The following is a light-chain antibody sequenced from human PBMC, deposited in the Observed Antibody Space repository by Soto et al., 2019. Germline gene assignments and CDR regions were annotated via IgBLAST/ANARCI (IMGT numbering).Light chain of an antibody. V-gene: IGKV3-20*01. Sequence: EIVLTQSPGTLYLSPGERATLSCRASQSVSNNYLAWYQQKPGQAPMLLIYGTSNRATGIPDRFSGSGSGTDFTHTISRREPDVYSTYYCHQSHSSSWTFGKVTKGAIK. CDR1: QSVSNNY. CDR3: HQSHSSSWT. J-gene: IGKJ1*01. CDR2: GTS.